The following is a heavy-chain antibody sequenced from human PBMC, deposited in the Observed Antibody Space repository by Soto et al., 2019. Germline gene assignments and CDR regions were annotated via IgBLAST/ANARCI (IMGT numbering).Heavy chain of an antibody. Sequence: EVHLVESGGGLVQPGRSLRLSCADSGFTFDDYAMHWVRQAPGKGLEWVSGISWNSESTGYADSVKGRFTISSDNANNSLFLQTNILRTEDTALNFCAKDTYIILGVTHILFWGRGTMVIVSS. J-gene: IGHJ2*01. CDR3: AKDTYIILGVTHILF. CDR1: GFTFDDYA. D-gene: IGHD1-26*01. V-gene: IGHV3-9*01. CDR2: ISWNSEST.